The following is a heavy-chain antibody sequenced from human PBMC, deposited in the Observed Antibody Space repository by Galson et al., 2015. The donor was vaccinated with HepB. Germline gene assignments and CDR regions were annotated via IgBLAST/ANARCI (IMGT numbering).Heavy chain of an antibody. Sequence: SLRLSCAASGFTFSSYGMHWVRQAPGRGLEWVAVISYDGSNKYNADSVKGRFTISRDNSKNTLYLQMNSLRAEDTAVYYCASNITIFGQYGMDVWGQGTTVTVSS. J-gene: IGHJ6*02. D-gene: IGHD3-3*01. CDR3: ASNITIFGQYGMDV. CDR2: ISYDGSNK. V-gene: IGHV3-30*03. CDR1: GFTFSSYG.